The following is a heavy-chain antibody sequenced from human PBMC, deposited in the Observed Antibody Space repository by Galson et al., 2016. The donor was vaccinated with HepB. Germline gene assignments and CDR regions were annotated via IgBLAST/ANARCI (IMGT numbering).Heavy chain of an antibody. V-gene: IGHV3-23*01. J-gene: IGHJ4*02. CDR1: GFTFSNYA. D-gene: IGHD3-22*01. CDR2: INIGGDST. Sequence: SLRLSCAASGFTFSNYAMSWVRQAPGKGLEWVSSINIGGDSTYYADSVKGRFNISRDNSKNTLYLEMTSLREEDTAVYYCAKDYSGYYFDGTGYYNAFDYWGQGALVTVSS. CDR3: AKDYSGYYFDGTGYYNAFDY.